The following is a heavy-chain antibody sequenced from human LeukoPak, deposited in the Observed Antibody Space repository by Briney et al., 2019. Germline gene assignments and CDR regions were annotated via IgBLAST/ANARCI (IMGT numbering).Heavy chain of an antibody. CDR2: IDPNSGGT. CDR1: GYTFTGYY. Sequence: ASVKVSCKASGYTFTGYYMHWVRQAPGQGLEWMGWIDPNSGGTNYAQKFQGRVTMTRDTSISTAYMELSRLRSDDTAVYYCARDGVGYYDSSGYYYFQHWGQGTLVTVSS. CDR3: ARDGVGYYDSSGYYYFQH. V-gene: IGHV1-2*02. D-gene: IGHD3-22*01. J-gene: IGHJ1*01.